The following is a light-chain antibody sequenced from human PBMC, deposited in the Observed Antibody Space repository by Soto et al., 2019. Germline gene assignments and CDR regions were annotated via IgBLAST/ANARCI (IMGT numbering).Light chain of an antibody. Sequence: DIQMTQSPSTLSASVGDRVTITCRASQSIDRWLAWYQQKPGKAPKLLIYRASSLESGVPSRSSGSGSGTQFTLAISSLQPDDFATYYCQQYKTYMYTFAQGTKLEIK. V-gene: IGKV1-5*03. J-gene: IGKJ2*01. CDR1: QSIDRW. CDR2: RAS. CDR3: QQYKTYMYT.